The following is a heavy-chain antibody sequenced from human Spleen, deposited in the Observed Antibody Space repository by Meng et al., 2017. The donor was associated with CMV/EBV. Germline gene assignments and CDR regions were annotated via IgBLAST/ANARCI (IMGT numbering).Heavy chain of an antibody. Sequence: SGPTLVKPTQTLTLTCSFSGFSLSSTGMRVSWIRQPPRKALEWLARIDWDDNKFYSTSLRTRLTISKDTSKDQVVLTMTNMDPVDTATYFCARDVYYGSGNFAYYFDYWGLGTLVTVSS. D-gene: IGHD3-10*01. J-gene: IGHJ4*02. CDR3: ARDVYYGSGNFAYYFDY. CDR1: GFSLSSTGMR. V-gene: IGHV2-70D*14. CDR2: IDWDDNK.